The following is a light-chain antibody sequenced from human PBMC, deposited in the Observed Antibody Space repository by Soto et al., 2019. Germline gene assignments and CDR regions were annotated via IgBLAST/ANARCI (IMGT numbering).Light chain of an antibody. V-gene: IGLV4-69*01. CDR3: QTWGTGFWV. J-gene: IGLJ3*02. CDR1: SGHRSYA. CDR2: INSDGSH. Sequence: QAVVTQSPSASASLGASVKLTCSLSSGHRSYAIAWHQQQPEKGPRYLMKINSDGSHSKGDGIPDRFSGSSSGAERYLTISGLQSEDEADYYCQTWGTGFWVFGGGTKVTVL.